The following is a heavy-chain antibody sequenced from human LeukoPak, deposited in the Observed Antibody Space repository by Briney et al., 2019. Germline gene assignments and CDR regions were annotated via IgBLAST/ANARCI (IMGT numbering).Heavy chain of an antibody. CDR3: AKPAIAVAANYFDY. CDR1: GFTFSAYA. J-gene: IGHJ4*02. V-gene: IGHV3-23*01. CDR2: ITGSGDTA. Sequence: PGGSLRLSCAASGFTFSAYAMTWVRQAPGKGLEWVSSITGSGDTAYYADSVKGRFTISRDNSKNTLYLQVNSLRAEDTAVYYCAKPAIAVAANYFDYWGQGTLVSVSS. D-gene: IGHD6-19*01.